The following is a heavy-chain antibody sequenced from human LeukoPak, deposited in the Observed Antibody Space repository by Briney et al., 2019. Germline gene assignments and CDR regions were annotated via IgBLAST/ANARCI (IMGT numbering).Heavy chain of an antibody. CDR2: VNPNSGHT. CDR3: ARDEAAVAGTGWFDP. J-gene: IGHJ5*02. Sequence: ASVKVSCKASGYTFTSYDINWVRQATGQGLEWMGWVNPNSGHTGFAQRFQGRVSMTSNTSISTAYMEVRSLRSEDTAVYYCARDEAAVAGTGWFDPWGQGTLVTVSS. CDR1: GYTFTSYD. V-gene: IGHV1-8*01. D-gene: IGHD6-19*01.